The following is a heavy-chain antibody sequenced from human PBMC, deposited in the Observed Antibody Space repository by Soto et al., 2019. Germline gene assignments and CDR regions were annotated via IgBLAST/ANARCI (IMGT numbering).Heavy chain of an antibody. J-gene: IGHJ4*02. CDR3: AKASSIVWYLHY. D-gene: IGHD6-19*01. CDR1: GFTFSTYA. V-gene: IGHV3-23*01. CDR2: ISGSDSAT. Sequence: EVQLLESGGGFVQPGGSLRLSCAASGFTFSTYAMSWVRQAPGKGLEWVSGISGSDSATYYADSVKGRFTLSRDTSKNTLYLQIISLRAAATAVFSCAKASSIVWYLHYWGQGTMVSVSS.